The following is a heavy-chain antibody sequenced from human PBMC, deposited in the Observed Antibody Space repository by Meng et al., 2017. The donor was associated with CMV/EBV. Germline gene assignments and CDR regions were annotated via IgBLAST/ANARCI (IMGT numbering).Heavy chain of an antibody. Sequence: SQTLSLTCVIYGGSFNNYYWNWIRQPPGKGLEWIGGINHSGSTNYNPSLKSRVTVSVDTSKNQFSLRLSSVTAADTAVYYCAIYFYDYAMDVWGQGTTVTVSS. CDR1: GGSFNNYY. CDR3: AIYFYDYAMDV. J-gene: IGHJ6*02. V-gene: IGHV4-34*01. CDR2: INHSGST.